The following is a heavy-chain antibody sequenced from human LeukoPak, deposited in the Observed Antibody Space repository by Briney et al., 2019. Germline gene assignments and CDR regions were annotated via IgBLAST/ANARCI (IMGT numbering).Heavy chain of an antibody. D-gene: IGHD5-24*01. CDR1: GFTFSSYA. CDR3: ARAEDGTNILDY. CDR2: ISYDGSNK. Sequence: GGSLRLSCAASGFTFSSYAMHWVRQAPGKGLEWVAVISYDGSNKYYADPVKGRFTISRDNSKNTLYPQMNSLRAEDTAVYYCARAEDGTNILDYWGQGTLVTVSS. V-gene: IGHV3-30-3*01. J-gene: IGHJ4*02.